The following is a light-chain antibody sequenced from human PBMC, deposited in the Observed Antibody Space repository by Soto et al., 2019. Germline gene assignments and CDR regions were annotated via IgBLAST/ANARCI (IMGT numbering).Light chain of an antibody. J-gene: IGKJ2*01. Sequence: IQLTQSPSSLSASVGDRVTITCRASQDIGSYLAWYQQTPGKAPILLIYDAATLQSGVPSRFSGSGSGTDFTLTISSLQPEDCATYYCQQLNSYPHTFGQGTKFEIK. V-gene: IGKV1-9*01. CDR3: QQLNSYPHT. CDR1: QDIGSY. CDR2: DAA.